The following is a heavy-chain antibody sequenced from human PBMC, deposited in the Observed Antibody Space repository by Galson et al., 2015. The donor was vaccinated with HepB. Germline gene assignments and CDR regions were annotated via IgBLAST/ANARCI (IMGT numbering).Heavy chain of an antibody. Sequence: PALVKPTQTLTLTCTFSGFSLSTSGMCVSWIRQPPGKALEWLARIDLDDDKYYSTSLKTRLTISKDTSKNQVVLTMTNMDPVDTATYYCARIAVAGTSAFDIWGQGTMVTVSS. V-gene: IGHV2-70*11. D-gene: IGHD6-19*01. CDR2: IDLDDDK. J-gene: IGHJ3*02. CDR1: GFSLSTSGMC. CDR3: ARIAVAGTSAFDI.